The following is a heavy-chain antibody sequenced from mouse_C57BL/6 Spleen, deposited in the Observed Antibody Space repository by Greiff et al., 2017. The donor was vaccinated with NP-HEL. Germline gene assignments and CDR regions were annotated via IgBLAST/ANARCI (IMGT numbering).Heavy chain of an antibody. D-gene: IGHD2-5*01. CDR1: GFNIKDDY. Sequence: VQLQQSGAELVRPGASVKLSCTASGFNIKDDYMHWVKQRPEQGLEWIGWIDPENGDTEYASKFQGKATITADTSSNTAYLQLSSLTSEDTAVYYCTRNAYYSNLFDYWGQGTTLTVSS. CDR2: IDPENGDT. V-gene: IGHV14-4*01. CDR3: TRNAYYSNLFDY. J-gene: IGHJ2*01.